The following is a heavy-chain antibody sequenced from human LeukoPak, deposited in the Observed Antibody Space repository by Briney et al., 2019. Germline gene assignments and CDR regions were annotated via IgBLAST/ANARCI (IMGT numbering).Heavy chain of an antibody. Sequence: PSDPLSLPCSVSGGSISSYYWICIRQPAGKGLEWIGRIYNSGSTNYNPSLKSRVTISVDQSKNQFSLKLSSVPAADTAVYYCARWNSGSSSFDFWGQGTLVTVSS. CDR3: ARWNSGSSSFDF. CDR1: GGSISSYY. CDR2: IYNSGST. J-gene: IGHJ4*02. D-gene: IGHD1-26*01. V-gene: IGHV4-4*07.